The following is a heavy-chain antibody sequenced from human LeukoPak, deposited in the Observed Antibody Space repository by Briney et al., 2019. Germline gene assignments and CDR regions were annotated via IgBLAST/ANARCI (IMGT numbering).Heavy chain of an antibody. V-gene: IGHV3-30-3*01. Sequence: PGGSLRLSCAASGFTFSSYAMHWVRQAPGKGLEWVAVISYDGSNKYYADSVKGRFTISRDNSKNTLYLQMNSLRAEDTAVYYCASSRGLRAAAGWFDPWGQGTLVTVSS. J-gene: IGHJ5*02. CDR2: ISYDGSNK. CDR3: ASSRGLRAAAGWFDP. D-gene: IGHD6-13*01. CDR1: GFTFSSYA.